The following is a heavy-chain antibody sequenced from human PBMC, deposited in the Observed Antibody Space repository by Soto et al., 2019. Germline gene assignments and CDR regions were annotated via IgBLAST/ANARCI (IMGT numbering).Heavy chain of an antibody. D-gene: IGHD3-22*01. CDR3: ARYPTADYYDSSGYLDY. V-gene: IGHV5-51*01. Sequence: PGESLKISCKGSGYSFTSYWIGWVRQMPGKGLEWMGIIYPGDSDTRYSPSFQGQVTISADKSISTAYLQWSSLKASDTAMYYCARYPTADYYDSSGYLDYWGQGTLVTVSS. CDR2: IYPGDSDT. J-gene: IGHJ4*02. CDR1: GYSFTSYW.